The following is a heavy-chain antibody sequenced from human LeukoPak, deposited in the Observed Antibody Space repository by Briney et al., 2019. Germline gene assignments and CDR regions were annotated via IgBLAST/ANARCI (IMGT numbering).Heavy chain of an antibody. Sequence: SSETLSLTCTVSGGSITGHYWIWIRQPPGKGLEWIGYIHYTGSTNYNPSLNSRITMSVDTPNNQFSLRLTSVTATDTAVYYCARLHALGAEEFDPWGQGALVTVSS. V-gene: IGHV4-59*11. CDR2: IHYTGST. J-gene: IGHJ5*02. CDR1: GGSITGHY. D-gene: IGHD3-16*01. CDR3: ARLHALGAEEFDP.